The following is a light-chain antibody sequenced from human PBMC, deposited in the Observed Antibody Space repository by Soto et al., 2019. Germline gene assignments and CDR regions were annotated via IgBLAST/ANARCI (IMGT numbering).Light chain of an antibody. CDR2: GAT. Sequence: DIQMTQSPSSVSASVGDRVTITCRASQASVGWVTWYQQKPGRAPTALIYGATLLQSGVPSRFSGGGSGTYFTLTISSLQPEDIATYYCQQFENVPFTFGQGTKLE. V-gene: IGKV1-12*01. CDR3: QQFENVPFT. J-gene: IGKJ2*01. CDR1: QASVGW.